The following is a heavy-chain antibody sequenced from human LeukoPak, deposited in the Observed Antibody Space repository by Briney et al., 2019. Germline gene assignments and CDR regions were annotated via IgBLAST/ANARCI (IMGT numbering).Heavy chain of an antibody. CDR3: ARESTMVRGWDRPWFDP. D-gene: IGHD3-10*01. CDR2: ISSSSSYI. V-gene: IGHV3-21*01. J-gene: IGHJ5*02. Sequence: GGSLRLSCAASGFTFSSYSMNWVRQAPGKGLEWVSSISSSSSYIYYADSVKGRFTISRDNAKNSLYLQMNSLRAEDTAVYYCARESTMVRGWDRPWFDPWGQGTLVTVSS. CDR1: GFTFSSYS.